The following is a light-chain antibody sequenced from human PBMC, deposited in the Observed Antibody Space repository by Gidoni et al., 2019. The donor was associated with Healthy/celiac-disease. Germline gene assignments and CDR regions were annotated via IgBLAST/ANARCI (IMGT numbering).Light chain of an antibody. CDR1: QSVSSY. CDR2: DAS. Sequence: EILFTQSPATLSLSPGDRATLSCRASQSVSSYLARYQQKPGQAPRLLIYDASNRATGIPARFSGSGSGTDFTLTISSLEPEDFAVYYCQQRSNWPPLTFGGGTKVEIK. CDR3: QQRSNWPPLT. V-gene: IGKV3-11*01. J-gene: IGKJ4*01.